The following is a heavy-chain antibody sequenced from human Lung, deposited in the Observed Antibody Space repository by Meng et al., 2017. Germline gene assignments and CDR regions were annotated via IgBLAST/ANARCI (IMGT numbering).Heavy chain of an antibody. CDR2: INTDASST. Sequence: ESLKISCAASGFTFSSYNMHWVRQPPGEGLVWVSRINTDASSTTYADSVKGRFTIYRDDAKNTVYLQMNSLRAEDTAVYYCARDADWVIFDHWGQGALVTVSS. V-gene: IGHV3-74*03. CDR3: ARDADWVIFDH. D-gene: IGHD3-9*01. J-gene: IGHJ4*02. CDR1: GFTFSSYN.